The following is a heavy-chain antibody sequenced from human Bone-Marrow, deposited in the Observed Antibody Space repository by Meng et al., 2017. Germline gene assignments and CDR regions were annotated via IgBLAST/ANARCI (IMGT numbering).Heavy chain of an antibody. CDR2: ISGSGGST. D-gene: IGHD3-10*01. J-gene: IGHJ4*02. V-gene: IGHV3-23*01. Sequence: GESLKISCAASGFTFSSYAMSWVRQAPGKGLEWVSAISGSGGSTYYADSVKGRFTISRDNAKNSLYLQMNSLRAEDTAVYYCARTLWFGEQIYYWGQGTLVTVSS. CDR1: GFTFSSYA. CDR3: ARTLWFGEQIYY.